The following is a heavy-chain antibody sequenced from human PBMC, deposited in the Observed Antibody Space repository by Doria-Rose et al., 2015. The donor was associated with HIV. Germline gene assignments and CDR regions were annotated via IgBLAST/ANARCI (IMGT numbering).Heavy chain of an antibody. J-gene: IGHJ5*02. Sequence: QVQLQESGPGLVKPSETLSLTCSVSGGSISSFYWSWIRQPPGKGLEWIGHIYYSGNTNYNHSLKSRVTISVDTSKNQFSLKLTSVTAADTAVYYCARGPHDYTDPGWFDPWGQGTLVIVSS. V-gene: IGHV4-59*01. CDR2: IYYSGNT. CDR3: ARGPHDYTDPGWFDP. D-gene: IGHD4-4*01. CDR1: GGSISSFY.